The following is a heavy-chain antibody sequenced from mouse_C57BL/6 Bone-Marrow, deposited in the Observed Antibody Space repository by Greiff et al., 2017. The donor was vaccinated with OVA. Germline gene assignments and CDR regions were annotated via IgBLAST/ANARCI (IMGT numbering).Heavy chain of an antibody. V-gene: IGHV1-50*01. Sequence: QVQLKQPGAELVKPGASVKLSCKASGYTFTSYWMQWVKQRPGQGLEWIGEIDPSDSYTNYNQKFKGKATLTVDTSSSTAYMQLSSLTSEDSAVYYCARSNYDYDGPYAMDDWGQGTSVTVSS. CDR3: ARSNYDYDGPYAMDD. D-gene: IGHD2-4*01. J-gene: IGHJ4*01. CDR2: IDPSDSYT. CDR1: GYTFTSYW.